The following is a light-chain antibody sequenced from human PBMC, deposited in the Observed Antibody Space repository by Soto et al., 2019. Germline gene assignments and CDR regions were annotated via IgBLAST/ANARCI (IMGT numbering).Light chain of an antibody. CDR2: GAS. CDR1: ESLSTY. CDR3: QSYNDWPFS. J-gene: IGKJ2*01. Sequence: EIVMTQSPATLSVSPGERVTLSCRASESLSTYLAWYQQKPGQAPRLLIYGASTRATGVPARFSGSGSATDFTLTINSLQSEDSAVYYCQSYNDWPFSFGQGTKLQIK. V-gene: IGKV3-15*01.